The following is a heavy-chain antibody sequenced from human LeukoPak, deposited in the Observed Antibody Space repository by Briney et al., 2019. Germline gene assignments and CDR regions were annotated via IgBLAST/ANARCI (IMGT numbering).Heavy chain of an antibody. CDR3: AGTSYGRGYNWFDP. CDR1: GYTFTSYA. CDR2: IIPIFGTA. Sequence: GASVKVSCKASGYTFTSYAISWVRQAPGQGLEWMGGIIPIFGTANYAQKFQGRVTITADESTSTAYMELSSLRSEDTAVYYCAGTSYGRGYNWFDPWGQGTLVTVSS. V-gene: IGHV1-69*13. D-gene: IGHD2-2*01. J-gene: IGHJ5*02.